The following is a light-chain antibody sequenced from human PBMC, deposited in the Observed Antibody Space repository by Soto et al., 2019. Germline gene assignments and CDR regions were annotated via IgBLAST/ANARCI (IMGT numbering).Light chain of an antibody. V-gene: IGKV3-20*01. CDR2: GAS. CDR3: XXXXSSLGLT. J-gene: IGKJ4*01. Sequence: EIVLTQSPGTLSLSPGERATLSCRASQSVSSSYLAWYQQKPGQAPRLLIYGASSRATGIPDRFSGSGSGTDFTLTISRLEPXXXXXXXXXXXXSSLGLTFGGGTKVEIK. CDR1: QSVSSSY.